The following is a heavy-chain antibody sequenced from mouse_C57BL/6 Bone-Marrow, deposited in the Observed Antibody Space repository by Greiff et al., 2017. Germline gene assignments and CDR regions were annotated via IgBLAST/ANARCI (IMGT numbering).Heavy chain of an antibody. J-gene: IGHJ3*01. CDR3: ARGDYSSFAY. V-gene: IGHV1-50*01. CDR1: GYTFTSYW. CDR2: IDPSDSYT. D-gene: IGHD2-12*01. Sequence: QVQLQQPGAELVKPGASVKLSCKASGYTFTSYWIQWVKQRPGQGLEWIGEIDPSDSYTNYNQKFKGKATLTVDTSSSTAYMQLSSLTSEDSAVYYCARGDYSSFAYWGQGTLVTVSA.